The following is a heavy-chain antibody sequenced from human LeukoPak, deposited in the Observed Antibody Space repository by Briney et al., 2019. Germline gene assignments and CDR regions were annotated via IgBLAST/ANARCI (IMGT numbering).Heavy chain of an antibody. D-gene: IGHD5-18*01. J-gene: IGHJ5*02. CDR1: GGSISRSSYY. V-gene: IGHV4-39*01. Sequence: KASETLSLTCTVSGGSISRSSYYWGWIGQPPGKGLEWIGSIYYSGSTYYNPSLKSRVTISVDTSKNQFSLKLSSVTAADTAVYYCASTTMARLYNWFDPWGQGTLVTVSS. CDR3: ASTTMARLYNWFDP. CDR2: IYYSGST.